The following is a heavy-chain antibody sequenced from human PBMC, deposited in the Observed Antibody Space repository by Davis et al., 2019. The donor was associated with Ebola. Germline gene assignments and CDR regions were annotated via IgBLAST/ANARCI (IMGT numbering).Heavy chain of an antibody. Sequence: SETLSLTCTVSGGSISYYYWGWIRQPPGKGLEWIGYIYYSGSTNYNPSLKSRVTISVDTSKNQFSLKLSSVTAADTAVYYCARHALEWFGELLYKGGWFDPWGQGTLVTVSS. D-gene: IGHD3-10*01. CDR1: GGSISYYY. V-gene: IGHV4-59*08. CDR2: IYYSGST. J-gene: IGHJ5*02. CDR3: ARHALEWFGELLYKGGWFDP.